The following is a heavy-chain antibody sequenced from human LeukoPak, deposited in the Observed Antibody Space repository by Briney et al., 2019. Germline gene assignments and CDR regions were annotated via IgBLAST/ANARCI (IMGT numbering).Heavy chain of an antibody. J-gene: IGHJ4*02. CDR1: GFTFSNYF. Sequence: GGPLRLSCEASGFTFSNYFMTWVRQAPGKGLEWVGNINQDGSENYYVDSVKGRFTISRDNARNSLYLQMNSLRAEDTAVYYCARAYLIDYWGQGTLVTVSS. CDR2: INQDGSEN. CDR3: ARAYLIDY. V-gene: IGHV3-7*03. D-gene: IGHD2-2*01.